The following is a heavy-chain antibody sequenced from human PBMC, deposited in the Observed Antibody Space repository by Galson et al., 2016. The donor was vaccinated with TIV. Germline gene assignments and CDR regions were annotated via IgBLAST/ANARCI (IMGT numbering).Heavy chain of an antibody. CDR2: IDWDGDK. V-gene: IGHV2-70*11. J-gene: IGHJ6*02. Sequence: PALVNPTQTLTLTCSFSGFSLRTSGMCVSWIRQPPGKALEWLARIDWDGDKYYNASLKTRVSISKDTSKNQVVLTMTNMDQVDTGTYYCARNSGHYYVMDVWGQGPPVTVSS. CDR1: GFSLRTSGMC. CDR3: ARNSGHYYVMDV.